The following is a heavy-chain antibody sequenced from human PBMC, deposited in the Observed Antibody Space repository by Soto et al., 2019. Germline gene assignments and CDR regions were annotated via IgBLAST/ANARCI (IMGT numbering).Heavy chain of an antibody. Sequence: QLQLQESGPGLVKPSETLSLTCTVSGGSISSSSYYWGWIRQPPGKGLEWIGSIYYSGSTYYNPSPKSRVTISVDTSKNQFSLKLSSVTAADTAVYYCASLIAAADDYWGQGTLVTVSS. CDR2: IYYSGST. D-gene: IGHD6-13*01. J-gene: IGHJ4*02. CDR3: ASLIAAADDY. CDR1: GGSISSSSYY. V-gene: IGHV4-39*01.